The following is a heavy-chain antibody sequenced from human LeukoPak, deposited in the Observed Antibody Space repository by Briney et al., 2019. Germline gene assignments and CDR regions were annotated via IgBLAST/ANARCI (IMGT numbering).Heavy chain of an antibody. CDR2: INSDGSNT. D-gene: IGHD3-10*01. J-gene: IGHJ4*02. CDR3: ARAGSGSSYDC. CDR1: GFALSTYW. V-gene: IGHV3-74*01. Sequence: GGSLRLSCAASGFALSTYWMHWVRQAPGKELVWVSLINSDGSNTLYADSVKGRFTISRDTAKNTLYLEMNRLRADDTAVYYCARAGSGSSYDCWGQGTLVTVSS.